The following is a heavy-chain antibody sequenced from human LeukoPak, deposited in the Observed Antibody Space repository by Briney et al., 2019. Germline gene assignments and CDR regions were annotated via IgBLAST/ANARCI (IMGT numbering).Heavy chain of an antibody. D-gene: IGHD2-2*01. CDR2: INHSGST. V-gene: IGHV4-34*01. CDR1: GGSFSGYY. Sequence: SETLSLTCAVYGGSFSGYYWSWIRQPPGKGLEWIGEINHSGSTNYNPSLKSRVTISVDTSKNQFSLKLSSVTAADTAVYYCANGVSSDPNLLRVLPAGTRLGFDYWGQGTLVTVSS. J-gene: IGHJ4*02. CDR3: ANGVSSDPNLLRVLPAGTRLGFDY.